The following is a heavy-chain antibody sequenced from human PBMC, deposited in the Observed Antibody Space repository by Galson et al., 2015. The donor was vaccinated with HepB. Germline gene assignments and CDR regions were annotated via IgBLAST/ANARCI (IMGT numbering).Heavy chain of an antibody. V-gene: IGHV3-73*01. J-gene: IGHJ6*02. CDR1: GFTFSGSA. D-gene: IGHD6-13*01. Sequence: SLRLSCAASGFTFSGSAMHWVRQASGKGLEWVGRIRSKANSYATAYAASVKGRFTISRDDSKNTAYLQMNSLKTEDTAVYYCTEQPQDYYGMDVWGQGTTVTVSS. CDR2: IRSKANSYAT. CDR3: TEQPQDYYGMDV.